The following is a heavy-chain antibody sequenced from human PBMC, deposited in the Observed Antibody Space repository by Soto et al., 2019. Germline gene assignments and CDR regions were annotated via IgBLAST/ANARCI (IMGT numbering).Heavy chain of an antibody. D-gene: IGHD6-13*01. CDR2: IIPILGTA. Sequence: QVQLVQSGAEVKKPGSSVKVSCKASGGTFSSYAISWVRQAPGQGLEWMGGIIPILGTANYAQKFQGRVTSTADESTGTADMERSSLRSEDTAVYYCARGEWVATIRSSSWTYNWFDPWGQGTLVTVSS. CDR3: ARGEWVATIRSSSWTYNWFDP. J-gene: IGHJ5*02. V-gene: IGHV1-69*11. CDR1: GGTFSSYA.